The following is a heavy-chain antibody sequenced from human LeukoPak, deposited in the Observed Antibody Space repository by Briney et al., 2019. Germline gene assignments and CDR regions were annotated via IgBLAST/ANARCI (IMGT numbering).Heavy chain of an antibody. Sequence: GGSLRLSCTASGFTFSSYSLNWVRQAPGKGLEWVSSVSTGSNYIYYADSVKGRFTISRDNDKNSLYLQMNSLRVEDTADYYCLGSNIAAVWGQGTLVTVSS. V-gene: IGHV3-21*01. D-gene: IGHD6-13*01. CDR3: LGSNIAAV. J-gene: IGHJ4*02. CDR2: VSTGSNYI. CDR1: GFTFSSYS.